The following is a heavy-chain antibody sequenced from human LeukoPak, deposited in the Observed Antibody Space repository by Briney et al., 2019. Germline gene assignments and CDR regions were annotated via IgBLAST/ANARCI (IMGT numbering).Heavy chain of an antibody. CDR2: IYHSGST. D-gene: IGHD2-15*01. Sequence: SETLSLTCTVSGYSISSGYYWGWIRQPPGKGQEWIGSIYHSGSTYYNPSLKSRVTISVDTSKNQFSLKLSSVTAADTAVYYCATSRGLEYFDLWGRGTLVTVSS. J-gene: IGHJ2*01. CDR3: ATSRGLEYFDL. CDR1: GYSISSGYY. V-gene: IGHV4-38-2*02.